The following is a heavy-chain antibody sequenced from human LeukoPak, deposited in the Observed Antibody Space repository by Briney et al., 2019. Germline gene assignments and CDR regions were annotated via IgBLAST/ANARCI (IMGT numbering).Heavy chain of an antibody. D-gene: IGHD3-16*01. CDR1: GFTFSDYY. V-gene: IGHV3-11*06. CDR3: ASRGGYEPFDY. J-gene: IGHJ4*02. Sequence: GGSLRLSCAASGFTFSDYYMSWIRPAPGKGLERVSYISSSSSYTNYADSVKVRFTISRDNAKNSLYLQMNSLRAEDTAVYYCASRGGYEPFDYWGQGTLVTVSS. CDR2: ISSSSSYT.